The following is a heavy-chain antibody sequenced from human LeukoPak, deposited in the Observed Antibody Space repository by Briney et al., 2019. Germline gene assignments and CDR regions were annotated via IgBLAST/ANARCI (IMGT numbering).Heavy chain of an antibody. CDR1: GGSFSGYY. D-gene: IGHD3-9*01. Sequence: PSETLSLTCAVYGGSFSGYYWSWIRQPPGKGLEWIGEINHSGSTNYNPSLKSRVTISVDTSKNQFSLKLSSVTAADTAVYYCARAHPQRYFDWLSVSYFDYWGQGTLVTVSS. V-gene: IGHV4-34*01. J-gene: IGHJ4*02. CDR2: INHSGST. CDR3: ARAHPQRYFDWLSVSYFDY.